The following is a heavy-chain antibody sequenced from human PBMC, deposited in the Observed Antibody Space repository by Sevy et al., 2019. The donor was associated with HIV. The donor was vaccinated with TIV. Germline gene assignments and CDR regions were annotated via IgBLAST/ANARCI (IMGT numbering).Heavy chain of an antibody. V-gene: IGHV4-4*02. J-gene: IGHJ6*02. CDR3: ASDKRGKPYSSIWYDYYYYGMDV. CDR2: IYHSGST. CDR1: GGSISSSNW. Sequence: SETLSVTCAVSGGSISSSNWWSWVRQPPGKGLEWIGEIYHSGSTNYNPSLKSRVTISVEKSKNQFSLKLRSVTAADTAVYYCASDKRGKPYSSIWYDYYYYGMDVWGQGTTVTVSS. D-gene: IGHD6-13*01.